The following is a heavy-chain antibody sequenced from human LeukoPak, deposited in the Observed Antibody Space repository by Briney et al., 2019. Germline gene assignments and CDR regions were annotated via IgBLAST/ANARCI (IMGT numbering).Heavy chain of an antibody. V-gene: IGHV3-23*01. CDR1: GFTFSSYA. D-gene: IGHD6-13*01. Sequence: PGGSLRLSCAASGFTFSSYAMSWVRQAPGKGLQWVSLISDSGGSTYYADSVKGRFTVSRDNSKATLYLQMNSLRADDTAVYFCAKRGSSWSYFDYWGQGTLVTVSS. CDR3: AKRGSSWSYFDY. J-gene: IGHJ4*02. CDR2: ISDSGGST.